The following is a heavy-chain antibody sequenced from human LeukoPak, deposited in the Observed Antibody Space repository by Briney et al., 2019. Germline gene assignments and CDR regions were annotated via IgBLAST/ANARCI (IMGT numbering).Heavy chain of an antibody. D-gene: IGHD2-15*01. CDR3: AREYSYYMDV. Sequence: GASVKVSCKTSGYTFSDYDINWVRQALGQGLEWMGWMSPNSRNTGYAQNFQGRITITWNTSISTAYMELSTLRSEDTAVYYCAREYSYYMDVWGKGTTVTVSS. V-gene: IGHV1-8*03. CDR1: GYTFSDYD. J-gene: IGHJ6*03. CDR2: MSPNSRNT.